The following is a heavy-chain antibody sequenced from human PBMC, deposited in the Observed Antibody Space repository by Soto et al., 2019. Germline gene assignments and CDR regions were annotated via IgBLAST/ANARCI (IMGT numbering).Heavy chain of an antibody. CDR3: AKNPGYYFDNTGYHFDY. V-gene: IGHV3-23*01. CDR2: ISYGGGTT. Sequence: GGSLRLSCAASEFTFSNSAMSWVRQAPGKGLEWVSAISYGGGTTYYADSVKGRFTISRDNSKNTLYLQMTSLRAEDTAVYYCAKNPGYYFDNTGYHFDYWGQGTLVTVSS. D-gene: IGHD3-22*01. CDR1: EFTFSNSA. J-gene: IGHJ4*02.